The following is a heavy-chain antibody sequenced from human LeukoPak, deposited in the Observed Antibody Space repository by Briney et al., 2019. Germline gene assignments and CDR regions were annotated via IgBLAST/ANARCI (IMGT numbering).Heavy chain of an antibody. Sequence: PGGSLRLSCAASGFTFSSYSMNWVRQAPGKGLEWVSSISSSSSYIYYADSVKGRFTISRDNAKNSLYLQMNSLRAEDTAVYYCAREGGITIFGVVPAGYMDVWGKGTTVTVSS. CDR2: ISSSSSYI. CDR3: AREGGITIFGVVPAGYMDV. D-gene: IGHD3-3*01. J-gene: IGHJ6*03. CDR1: GFTFSSYS. V-gene: IGHV3-21*01.